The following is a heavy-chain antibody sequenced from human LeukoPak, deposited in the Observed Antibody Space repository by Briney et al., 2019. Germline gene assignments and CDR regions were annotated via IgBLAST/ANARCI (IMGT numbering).Heavy chain of an antibody. Sequence: SETLSLTCTVSGGSISSSSYYWGWIRQPPGKGLEWIGSIYYSGSTYYNPSLKSRVTISVDTSKNQFSLKLSSVTAADTAVYYCAGLSIVGAQNHYWGQGTLVTVSS. CDR2: IYYSGST. J-gene: IGHJ4*02. V-gene: IGHV4-39*01. CDR1: GGSISSSSYY. D-gene: IGHD1-26*01. CDR3: AGLSIVGAQNHY.